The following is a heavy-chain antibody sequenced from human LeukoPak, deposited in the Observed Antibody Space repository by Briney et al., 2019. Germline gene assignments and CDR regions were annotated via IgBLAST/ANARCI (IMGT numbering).Heavy chain of an antibody. CDR1: GFTFSRFW. V-gene: IGHV3-74*01. CDR3: ARDSDAGFDY. J-gene: IGHJ4*02. Sequence: GGSLRLSCAASGFTFSRFWTHWVRQAPGKGLVWVARTSSDGSSTVYADSVKGRFTISRDNAKKTLYLQMNSLRAEDTAIYYCARDSDAGFDYWGQGTLVTVSS. CDR2: TSSDGSST.